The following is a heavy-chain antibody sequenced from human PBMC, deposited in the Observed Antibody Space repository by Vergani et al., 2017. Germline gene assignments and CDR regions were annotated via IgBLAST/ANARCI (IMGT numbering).Heavy chain of an antibody. J-gene: IGHJ4*02. Sequence: QVQLVQSGAEVKKPGSSVKVSCMASGGTFSSYTISWVRQAPGQGLEWMGRIIPILGIANYAQKFQGRVTITADKSTSTAYMELSSLRSEDTAVYYCARDLGMTRVDYGDDDDYWGQGTLVTVSS. CDR3: ARDLGMTRVDYGDDDDY. D-gene: IGHD4-17*01. V-gene: IGHV1-69*08. CDR2: IIPILGIA. CDR1: GGTFSSYT.